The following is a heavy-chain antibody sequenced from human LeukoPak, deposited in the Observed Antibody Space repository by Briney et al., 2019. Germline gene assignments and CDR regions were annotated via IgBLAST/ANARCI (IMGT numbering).Heavy chain of an antibody. CDR1: GGSISSYY. Sequence: SETLSLTCTVSGGSISSYYWRWIRQPPGKGLEWIGYIYYSGSTNYNPSLKSRVTISVDTSKNQYSLELNSVTATDAAVYYCARGYGSLEFWGQGTLVTVSS. D-gene: IGHD3-10*01. V-gene: IGHV4-59*01. CDR2: IYYSGST. CDR3: ARGYGSLEF. J-gene: IGHJ4*02.